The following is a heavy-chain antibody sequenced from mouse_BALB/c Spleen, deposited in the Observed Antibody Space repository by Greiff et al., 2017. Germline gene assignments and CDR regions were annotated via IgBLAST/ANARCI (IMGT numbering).Heavy chain of an antibody. D-gene: IGHD1-1*01. CDR3: AREGITTVVERAWFAY. CDR2: INPYNDGT. J-gene: IGHJ3*01. Sequence: VQLKQSGPELVKPGASVKMSCKASGYTFTSYVMHWVKQKPGQGLEWIGYINPYNDGTKYNEKFKGKATLTSDKSSSTAYMQLSSLTSEDSAVYYCAREGITTVVERAWFAYWGQGTLVTVSA. CDR1: GYTFTSYV. V-gene: IGHV1-14*01.